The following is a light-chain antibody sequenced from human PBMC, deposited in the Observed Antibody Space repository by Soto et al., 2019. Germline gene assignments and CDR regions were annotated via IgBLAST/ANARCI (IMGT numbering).Light chain of an antibody. CDR3: QQYGSSSWT. CDR1: QSVSSSY. Sequence: EIVLTQSPGTLSLSPGERATLSFSASQSVSSSYLDWYQQKPGQAPRLLIYVTSSSATAIPDRFSGSGSGTGFTLTISRLEPEDFAVYYCQQYGSSSWTFGQGTKVEIK. J-gene: IGKJ1*01. CDR2: VTS. V-gene: IGKV3-20*01.